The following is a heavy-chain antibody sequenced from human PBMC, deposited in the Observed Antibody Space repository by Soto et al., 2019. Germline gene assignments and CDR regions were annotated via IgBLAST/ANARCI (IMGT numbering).Heavy chain of an antibody. CDR3: ARDSVRYCSGGSCNIRSDAFDI. V-gene: IGHV4-31*03. CDR2: IYYSGST. Sequence: SETLSLTCTVSGGSISSGGYYWSWIRQHPGKGMEWIGYIYYSGSTYYNPSLKSRVTISVDTSKNQFSLKLSSVTAADTAVYYCARDSVRYCSGGSCNIRSDAFDIWGQGTMVTVSS. J-gene: IGHJ3*02. CDR1: GGSISSGGYY. D-gene: IGHD2-15*01.